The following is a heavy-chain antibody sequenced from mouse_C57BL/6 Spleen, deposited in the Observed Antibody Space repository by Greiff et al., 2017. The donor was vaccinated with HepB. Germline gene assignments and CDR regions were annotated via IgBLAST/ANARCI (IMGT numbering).Heavy chain of an antibody. CDR2: ISYDGSN. D-gene: IGHD2-3*01. CDR1: GYSITSGYY. CDR3: AGGGALYDGYPDYAMDY. J-gene: IGHJ4*01. V-gene: IGHV3-6*01. Sequence: ESGPGLVKPSQSLSLTCSVTGYSITSGYYWNWIRQFPRNKLEWMGYISYDGSNNYNPSLKNRISITRDTSNNQFFLKLNSVTTEDTATYYCAGGGALYDGYPDYAMDYWGQGTSVTVSS.